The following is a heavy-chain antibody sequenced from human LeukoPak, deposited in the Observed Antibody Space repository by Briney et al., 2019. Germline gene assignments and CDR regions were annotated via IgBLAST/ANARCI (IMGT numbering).Heavy chain of an antibody. D-gene: IGHD2-21*02. CDR2: IYHSGST. J-gene: IGHJ4*02. CDR1: GGSISSSNW. V-gene: IGHV4-4*02. Sequence: SETLALTCAVSGGSISSSNWWSWVRQPPGKGLEWMGEIYHSGSTNYNPSLKSRVTISVDKSKNQFSLKLSSVTAADTAVYYCARDQATSAYCGGDCYSGFDYWGQGTLVTVSS. CDR3: ARDQATSAYCGGDCYSGFDY.